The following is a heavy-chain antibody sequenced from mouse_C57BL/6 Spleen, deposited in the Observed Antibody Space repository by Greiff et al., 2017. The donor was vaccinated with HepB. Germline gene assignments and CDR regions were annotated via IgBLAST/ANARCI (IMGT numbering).Heavy chain of an antibody. D-gene: IGHD2-5*01. CDR3: ARSPMTYYSKGVDYYAMNY. CDR2: IDPEDGET. V-gene: IGHV14-2*01. J-gene: IGHJ4*01. CDR1: GFNIKDYY. Sequence: EVQLQQSGAELVKPGASVKLSCTASGFNIKDYYMHWVKQRTEQGLEWIGRIDPEDGETKYAPKFQGKATITADTSSNTAYLQLSSLTSEDTAVYYCARSPMTYYSKGVDYYAMNYWGQGTSVTVSS.